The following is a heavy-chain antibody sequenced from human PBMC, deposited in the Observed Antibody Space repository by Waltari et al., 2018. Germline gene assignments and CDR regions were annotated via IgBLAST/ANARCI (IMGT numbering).Heavy chain of an antibody. CDR3: VRGEAGRVREGYFDA. V-gene: IGHV4-59*02. CDR1: DDSVKTHN. J-gene: IGHJ5*02. Sequence: QLQESGAGLVKLSETLSLNCTFSDDSVKTHNWGCIRQPPGKGLDWIGYVYNNVRTKYNPSLKSRLTRFTDTSKCQVSLQITSVTADDTAGYYCVRGEAGRVREGYFDAWGQGILVTVSS. D-gene: IGHD3-16*01. CDR2: VYNNVRT.